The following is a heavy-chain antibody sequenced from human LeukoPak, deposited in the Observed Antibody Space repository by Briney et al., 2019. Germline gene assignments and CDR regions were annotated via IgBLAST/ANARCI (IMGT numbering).Heavy chain of an antibody. CDR2: IGYRHTSI. J-gene: IGHJ4*02. CDR1: GFTFTTFT. D-gene: IGHD1-26*01. Sequence: PGGSLRLSCAASGFTFTTFTMHWVRQAPGKGLEWVSSIGYRHTSIYYADSLKGRFTVSRDNTKNSLYLQMNSLRAEDTAVYYCAREGWLRGSYYSFYNWGQGTLVTVSP. V-gene: IGHV3-21*01. CDR3: AREGWLRGSYYSFYN.